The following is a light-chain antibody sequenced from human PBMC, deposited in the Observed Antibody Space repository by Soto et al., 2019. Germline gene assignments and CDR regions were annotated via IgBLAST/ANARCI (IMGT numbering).Light chain of an antibody. Sequence: QSALTQPPSLSGAPGQRVTISCTGSSSNIGAGYDVHWYLQLPGTAPKLLIYGSINRPSGVPDRFSGSKSGTTASLAISGLQTEDEADYYCQSYDSGLSGYVFGTGTQLTVL. CDR1: SSNIGAGYD. CDR2: GSI. J-gene: IGLJ1*01. CDR3: QSYDSGLSGYV. V-gene: IGLV1-40*01.